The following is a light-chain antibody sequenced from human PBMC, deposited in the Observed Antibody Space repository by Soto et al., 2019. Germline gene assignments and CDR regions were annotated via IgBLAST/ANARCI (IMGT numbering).Light chain of an antibody. CDR3: QQYGSSPPIT. CDR1: QSVSSSY. Sequence: LSQSPGTVSLCPGERATLSCRASQSVSSSYLAWYQQKPGQAPRLLIYGASSRATGIPDRFSGSGSGTDFTLTISRLEPEDFAVYYCQQYGSSPPITFGQGTRLEV. V-gene: IGKV3-20*01. J-gene: IGKJ5*01. CDR2: GAS.